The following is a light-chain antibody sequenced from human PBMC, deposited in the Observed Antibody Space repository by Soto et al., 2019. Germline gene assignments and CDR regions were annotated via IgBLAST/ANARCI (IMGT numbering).Light chain of an antibody. Sequence: QGVVTQSPSASASLGASVKLTCTLSSWDSNYAIAWHQQQPEKGPRYLMKLNSDGSHSKGDGIPDRFSGSSSGAERYLTISSLQSEDEADYYCQTWGTGTPWVFGGGTKVTAL. CDR2: LNSDGSH. V-gene: IGLV4-69*01. CDR1: SWDSNYA. CDR3: QTWGTGTPWV. J-gene: IGLJ3*02.